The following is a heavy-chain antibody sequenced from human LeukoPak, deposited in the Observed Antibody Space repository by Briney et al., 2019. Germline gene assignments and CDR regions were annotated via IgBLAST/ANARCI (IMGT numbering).Heavy chain of an antibody. CDR1: GFTFSSYE. V-gene: IGHV4-34*01. D-gene: IGHD3-10*01. J-gene: IGHJ4*02. CDR3: ARRSSRYFGSRSYRKYYFDY. CDR2: INHSRNT. Sequence: GSLRLSCAASGFTFSSYEMNWVRQAPGKGLEWVGEINHSRNTNYSPSLKSRATISVDTSKNQFSLTLSSVTAADTAVYYCARRSSRYFGSRSYRKYYFDYWGQGTLVIVSS.